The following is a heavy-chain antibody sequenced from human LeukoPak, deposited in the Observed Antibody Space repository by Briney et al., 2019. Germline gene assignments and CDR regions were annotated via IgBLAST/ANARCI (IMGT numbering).Heavy chain of an antibody. CDR3: ARVPVGYSSSTSCYASIQPSHEFDY. D-gene: IGHD2-2*01. J-gene: IGHJ4*02. V-gene: IGHV1-18*04. CDR2: ISAYNGNT. Sequence: ASVKVSCTASGYTFTIYGISWVRQTPGQGLEWMGWISAYNGNTNYAQKLQGRVTMTTDTSTSTAYMELRSLRSDDTAVYYCARVPVGYSSSTSCYASIQPSHEFDYWGEGTLVTVSS. CDR1: GYTFTIYG.